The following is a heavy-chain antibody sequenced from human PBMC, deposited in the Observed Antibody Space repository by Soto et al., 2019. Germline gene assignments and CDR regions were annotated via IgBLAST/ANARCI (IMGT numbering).Heavy chain of an antibody. V-gene: IGHV4-34*01. CDR1: GGSFSGYY. CDR2: INHSGST. D-gene: IGHD6-19*01. Sequence: QVQLQQWGAGLLKPSETLSLTCAVYGGSFSGYYWSWIRQPPGKGLEWIGEINHSGSTNYNPSLKSRGTISVSTSKNPVSLKLSSVTAADTAVYYCARALYSSGWYGYWGQGTLVTVSS. J-gene: IGHJ4*02. CDR3: ARALYSSGWYGY.